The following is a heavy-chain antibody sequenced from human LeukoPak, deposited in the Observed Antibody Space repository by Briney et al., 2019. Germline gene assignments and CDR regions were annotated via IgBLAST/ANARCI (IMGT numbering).Heavy chain of an antibody. J-gene: IGHJ6*02. CDR3: ARDRGPSFRIAAPYYYGMDV. CDR2: INHSGST. V-gene: IGHV4-34*01. D-gene: IGHD6-6*01. Sequence: SETLSLTCAVYGGSFSGYYWSWIRQPPGKGLEWIGEINHSGSTNYNPSLKSRVTISVDTSKNQFSLQLNSVTPEDTAVYYCARDRGPSFRIAAPYYYGMDVWGQGTTVTVSS. CDR1: GGSFSGYY.